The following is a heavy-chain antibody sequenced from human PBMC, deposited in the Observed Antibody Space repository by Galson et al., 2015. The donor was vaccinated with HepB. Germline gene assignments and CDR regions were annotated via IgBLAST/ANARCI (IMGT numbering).Heavy chain of an antibody. J-gene: IGHJ5*02. CDR3: ARDVYYSTYWSWLDP. Sequence: SLRLSCAASGFTFNNYAFHWVRQAPGKGLEWVAFMSYDESNQFYADSVRGRFTISRDNSKNTVYLQMNSLRVEDTAMYYCARDVYYSTYWSWLDPWGQGTLVTVSS. CDR2: MSYDESNQ. D-gene: IGHD2-8*02. CDR1: GFTFNNYA. V-gene: IGHV3-30*04.